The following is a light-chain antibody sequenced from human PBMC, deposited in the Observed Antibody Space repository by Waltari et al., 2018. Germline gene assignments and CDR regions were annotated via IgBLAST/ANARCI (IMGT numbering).Light chain of an antibody. Sequence: SYELTQPPSVSVSPGQTASITCSGDALPNKYACWYQQKPGQAPVLVIYQESERASGMPERFSGSDTRVTATLTSGETEDVDDADYYSQDWSSSTAVFGGGTKLTVL. CDR2: QES. V-gene: IGLV3-1*01. J-gene: IGLJ2*01. CDR1: ALPNKY. CDR3: QDWSSSTAV.